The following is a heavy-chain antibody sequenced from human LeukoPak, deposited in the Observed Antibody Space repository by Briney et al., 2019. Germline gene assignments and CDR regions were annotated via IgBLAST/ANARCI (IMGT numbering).Heavy chain of an antibody. V-gene: IGHV4-34*01. CDR3: ARGFTVNYYYYYGMDV. CDR2: INHSGST. J-gene: IGHJ6*02. Sequence: SETLSLTCAVYGESFSGYYWSWIRQPPGKGLEWIGEINHSGSTDYNPSLKSRVTISVDTSKNQFSLKLSSVTAADTAVYYCARGFTVNYYYYYGMDVWGQGTTVTVSS. CDR1: GESFSGYY. D-gene: IGHD4-11*01.